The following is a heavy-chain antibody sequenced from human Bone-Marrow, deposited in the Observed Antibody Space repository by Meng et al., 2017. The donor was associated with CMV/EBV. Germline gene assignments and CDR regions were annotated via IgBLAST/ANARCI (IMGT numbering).Heavy chain of an antibody. CDR2: ISPTDSGA. V-gene: IGHV5-51*01. J-gene: IGHJ4*02. CDR3: ARHSMTTI. Sequence: GGSLRLSCKASGYNFIDYDIGWVRQIPGKGLEWMGIISPTDSGARYSPSFEGQVTISVDKSVDTAYLQWTSLKASDTAMYYCARHSMTTIWGQGTLVIVSS. D-gene: IGHD5-24*01. CDR1: GYNFIDYD.